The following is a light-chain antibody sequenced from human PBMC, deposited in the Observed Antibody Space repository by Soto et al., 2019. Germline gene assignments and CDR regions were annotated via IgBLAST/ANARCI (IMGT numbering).Light chain of an antibody. V-gene: IGKV3-20*01. J-gene: IGKJ2*01. CDR2: GAS. CDR3: QQYGSSPPYT. CDR1: QTVSSGY. Sequence: EIVLTQSPDTLSLSPGQRATLSCRASQTVSSGYLAWYQQKPGQAPRLLVYGASSRATGIPDRFSGSGSGTVLSLTISRLEPEDFAVYYCQQYGSSPPYTFGQGTKLEIK.